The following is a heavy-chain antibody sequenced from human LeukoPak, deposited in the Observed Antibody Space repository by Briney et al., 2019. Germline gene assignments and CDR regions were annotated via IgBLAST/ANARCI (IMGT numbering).Heavy chain of an antibody. D-gene: IGHD6-19*01. CDR3: AKYVFGSTPGGGSSGWYFDY. Sequence: PGGSLRLSCAASGFTFSSYAMSWVRLTPGKGLEWVSTISGRAGTTHYADSVKGRFTISRDNSKNTLYLQMNSLRAGDTAVYYCAKYVFGSTPGGGSSGWYFDYWGQGTLVTVSS. J-gene: IGHJ4*02. V-gene: IGHV3-23*01. CDR1: GFTFSSYA. CDR2: ISGRAGTT.